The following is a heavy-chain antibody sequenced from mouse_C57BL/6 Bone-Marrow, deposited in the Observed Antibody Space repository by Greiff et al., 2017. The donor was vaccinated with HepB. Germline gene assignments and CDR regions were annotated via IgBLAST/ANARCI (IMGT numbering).Heavy chain of an antibody. CDR2: IYPGSGST. V-gene: IGHV1-55*01. CDR1: GYTFTSYW. D-gene: IGHD2-1*01. J-gene: IGHJ2*01. Sequence: QVHVKQPGAELVKPGASVKMSCKASGYTFTSYWITWVKQRPGQGLEWIGDIYPGSGSTNYNEEFKSKATLTVDTSSSTAYMQLSSLTSEDSAVYYCARSTMDYWGQGTTLTVSS. CDR3: ARSTMDY.